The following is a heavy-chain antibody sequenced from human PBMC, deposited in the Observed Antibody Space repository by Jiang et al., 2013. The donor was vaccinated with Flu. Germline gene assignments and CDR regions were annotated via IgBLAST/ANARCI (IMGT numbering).Heavy chain of an antibody. Sequence: PGKGLEWMGIIYPGDSDTRYSPSFQGQVTISADKSISTAYLQWSSLKASDTAMYYCASRGYSGYDHYYFDYWGQGTLVTVSS. J-gene: IGHJ4*02. V-gene: IGHV5-51*01. D-gene: IGHD5-12*01. CDR3: ASRGYSGYDHYYFDY. CDR2: IYPGDSDT.